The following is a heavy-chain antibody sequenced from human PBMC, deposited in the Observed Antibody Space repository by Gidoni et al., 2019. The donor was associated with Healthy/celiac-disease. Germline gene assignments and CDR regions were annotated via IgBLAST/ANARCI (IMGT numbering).Heavy chain of an antibody. CDR1: GFPFSSYG. J-gene: IGHJ4*02. CDR3: ARRGSGWNQIDY. Sequence: QVQLVESGGGVVQPGRSLRRSCAAPGFPFSSYGMHWVRQAPGKGLEWVAVIWYDGSNKYYADSVKGRFTISRDNSKNTLYLQMNSLRAEDTAVYYCARRGSGWNQIDYWGQGTLVTVSS. V-gene: IGHV3-33*01. D-gene: IGHD6-19*01. CDR2: IWYDGSNK.